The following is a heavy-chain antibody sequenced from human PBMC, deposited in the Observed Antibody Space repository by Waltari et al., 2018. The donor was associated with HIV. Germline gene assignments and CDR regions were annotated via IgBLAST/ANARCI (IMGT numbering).Heavy chain of an antibody. CDR3: AKDYFVVVTAAGPFDP. D-gene: IGHD2-21*02. Sequence: QVKLVVSAGGVVQPGRSLSLACAPSGFRFHCYWMQLVRQAPGKGLEWVAVISYDGINKYYADYVKGRFTISRDNSKNTLYLQMNSLRAEDTAVYYCAKDYFVVVTAAGPFDPWGQGTLVTVSS. V-gene: IGHV3-30*18. CDR2: ISYDGINK. CDR1: GFRFHCYW. J-gene: IGHJ5*02.